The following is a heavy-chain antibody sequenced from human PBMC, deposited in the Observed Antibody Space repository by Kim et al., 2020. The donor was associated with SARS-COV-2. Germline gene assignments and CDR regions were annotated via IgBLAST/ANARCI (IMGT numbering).Heavy chain of an antibody. J-gene: IGHJ5*02. CDR1: GYSFTSYW. Sequence: GESLKISCKGSGYSFTSYWIGWVRQMPGKGLEWVGIIYPGDSDTRYSPSFQGQVTISANKSISTAYLQWSSLKASDTAMYYCARLGYSYDGPIGWFDPWGQGTLVTVSS. D-gene: IGHD5-18*01. CDR3: ARLGYSYDGPIGWFDP. V-gene: IGHV5-51*01. CDR2: IYPGDSDT.